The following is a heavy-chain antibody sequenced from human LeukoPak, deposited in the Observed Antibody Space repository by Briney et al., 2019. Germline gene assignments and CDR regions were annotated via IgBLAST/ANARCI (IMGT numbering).Heavy chain of an antibody. CDR2: IIPIFGTA. D-gene: IGHD3-3*01. Sequence: ASVKVSCKASGGTFSSYAISWVRQAPGQGLEWMGGIIPIFGTANYAQKFQGRVTITADNSTSTAYMELSSLRSEDTAVYYCARDRGNYDFWSGYYNYYYYYMDVWGKETTVTVSS. CDR3: ARDRGNYDFWSGYYNYYYYYMDV. CDR1: GGTFSSYA. J-gene: IGHJ6*03. V-gene: IGHV1-69*06.